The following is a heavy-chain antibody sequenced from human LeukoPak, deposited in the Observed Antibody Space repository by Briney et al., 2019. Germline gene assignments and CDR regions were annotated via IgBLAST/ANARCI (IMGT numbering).Heavy chain of an antibody. V-gene: IGHV3-30*04. Sequence: GGSLRLSCAASGFTFSSYAMHWVRQAPGKGLEWVAVISYDGSNKYYADSVKGRFTISRDNSKNTLYLQMNSLRAEDTAVYYCAKDEQWLARNYYYYYMDVWGKGTTVTVSS. J-gene: IGHJ6*03. CDR3: AKDEQWLARNYYYYYMDV. D-gene: IGHD6-19*01. CDR1: GFTFSSYA. CDR2: ISYDGSNK.